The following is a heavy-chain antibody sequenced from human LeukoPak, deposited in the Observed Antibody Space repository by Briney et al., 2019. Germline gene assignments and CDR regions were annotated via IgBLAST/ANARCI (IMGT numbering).Heavy chain of an antibody. CDR1: GFTFDDYG. D-gene: IGHD6-13*01. J-gene: IGHJ4*02. V-gene: IGHV3-69-1*01. Sequence: PGESLRLSCAASGFTFDDYGMSWVRQAPGKGLEWVSSISSSSYMYYADSVKGRFTISRDNAKNSLYMQVNSLRAEDTAVYYCARGGYSSSWYHDSWGQGTLVTVSS. CDR2: ISSSSYM. CDR3: ARGGYSSSWYHDS.